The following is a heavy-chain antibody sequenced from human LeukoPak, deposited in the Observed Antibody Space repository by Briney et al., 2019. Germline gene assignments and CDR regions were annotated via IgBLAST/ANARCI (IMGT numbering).Heavy chain of an antibody. CDR3: ARTLGAAIDY. J-gene: IGHJ4*02. V-gene: IGHV4-39*07. CDR2: INHSGST. CDR1: GGSVSSGSYY. D-gene: IGHD1-26*01. Sequence: SETLSLTCTVSGGSVSSGSYYWSWIRQPPGKGLEWIGEINHSGSTNYNPSLKSRVTISVDTSKNQFSLKLSSVTAADTAVYYCARTLGAAIDYWGQGTLVTVSS.